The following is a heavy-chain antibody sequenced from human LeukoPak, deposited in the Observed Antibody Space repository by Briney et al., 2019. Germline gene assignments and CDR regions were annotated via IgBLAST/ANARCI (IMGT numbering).Heavy chain of an antibody. V-gene: IGHV1-2*02. D-gene: IGHD2-15*01. Sequence: ASVKVSCKAFGYTFTSNYMHWVRQAPGQGLEWMGWINPNSGDTRSTQKFQGRVTMTRDTSINTAYMELRSLRSDDTAVYYCARDADCSGENCYEYFRHWGQGTLVTVSP. J-gene: IGHJ1*01. CDR2: INPNSGDT. CDR1: GYTFTSNY. CDR3: ARDADCSGENCYEYFRH.